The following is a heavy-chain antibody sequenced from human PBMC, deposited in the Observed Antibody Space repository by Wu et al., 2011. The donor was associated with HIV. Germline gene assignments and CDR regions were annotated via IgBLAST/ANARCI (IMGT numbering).Heavy chain of an antibody. CDR3: AGSTLHCNGVVCPLYKYFQL. D-gene: IGHD2-8*02. CDR2: LIPIFRTA. CDR1: EDTFSNYG. J-gene: IGHJ1*01. V-gene: IGHV1-69*14. Sequence: QVHLVQSGAEVKKPGSSVKVSCKASEDTFSNYGISWVRQAPGQGLEWMGGLIPIFRTANYAQNFQGRVTISADRSTSTAYMEVASLRSEDTAIYYCAGSTLHCNGVVCPLYKYFQLWGQGTLVIVSS.